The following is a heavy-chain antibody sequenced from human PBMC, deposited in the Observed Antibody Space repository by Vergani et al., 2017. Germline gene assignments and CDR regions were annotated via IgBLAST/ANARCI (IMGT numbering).Heavy chain of an antibody. V-gene: IGHV4-30-4*01. CDR3: AGSVYYDSSGYYFDY. Sequence: QVQLQESGPGLVKPSQTLSLTCTVSGGSISSGDYYWSWIRQPPGKGLEWIGYIYYSGSTYYNPSRMSRVTISVDTSKNQFSLKLSSVTSADTAVYYCAGSVYYDSSGYYFDYWGQGTLVTVSS. D-gene: IGHD3-22*01. CDR1: GGSISSGDYY. CDR2: IYYSGST. J-gene: IGHJ4*02.